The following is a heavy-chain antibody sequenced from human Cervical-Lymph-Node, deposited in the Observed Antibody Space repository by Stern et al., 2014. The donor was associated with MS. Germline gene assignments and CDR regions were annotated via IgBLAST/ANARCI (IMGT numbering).Heavy chain of an antibody. CDR3: ARDTSSPERSDW. J-gene: IGHJ4*02. CDR1: GFTVSRDY. D-gene: IGHD1-1*01. CDR2: ITNVGST. V-gene: IGHV3-53*01. Sequence: EMQLVESGGGVIQPGGALRLSCTASGFTVSRDYMTWVRKAPGKGLEWVSLITNVGSTFYTDSVKGRFTISRDDSKNTVYLHMTSLRAEDTAMYYCARDTSSPERSDWWGQGTLVTVSS.